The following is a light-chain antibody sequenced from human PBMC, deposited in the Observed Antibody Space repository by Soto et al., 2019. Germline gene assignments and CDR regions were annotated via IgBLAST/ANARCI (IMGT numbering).Light chain of an antibody. CDR2: SNN. Sequence: QSALTQPPSVSGTPGQRVNMSCSGSSSNIGSKSVSWYQHLPQTAPKLLIYSNNQRPSGVPGRFSGSKSGTSASLAISGLQSDDETQYYCAAWDDRLNVLVFGGGTKLIVL. CDR1: SSNIGSKS. J-gene: IGLJ2*01. V-gene: IGLV1-44*01. CDR3: AAWDDRLNVLV.